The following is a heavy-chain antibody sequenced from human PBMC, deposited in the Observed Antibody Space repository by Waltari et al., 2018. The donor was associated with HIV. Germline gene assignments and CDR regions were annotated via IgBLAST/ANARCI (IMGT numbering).Heavy chain of an antibody. D-gene: IGHD2-21*01. Sequence: QVELVESGGGVVQPGGSLRLSCSASGFNFRNYAFHCVRQTPGQGLEWVALVSSDGQTQYYTESVQGRFIVSRDTSGNTVYLQMNGLDPEDAGLYFCARAARQSLIQFWGQGALVIVSS. CDR3: ARAARQSLIQF. V-gene: IGHV3-30*07. J-gene: IGHJ4*02. CDR2: VSSDGQTQ. CDR1: GFNFRNYA.